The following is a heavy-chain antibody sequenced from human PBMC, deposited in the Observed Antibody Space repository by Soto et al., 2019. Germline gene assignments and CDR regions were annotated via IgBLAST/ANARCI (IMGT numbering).Heavy chain of an antibody. CDR3: ARYEYGNSLYGVDV. V-gene: IGHV4-34*02. CDR2: VDHRGST. Sequence: QVHLQQRGAGLLKPSETLSLNCVVSGESFSGYYWSWIRQTPGMGLEWIGEVDHRGSTTYNPSLKNRASISIDSSKNLFSLELTSVTAADPALYFCARYEYGNSLYGVDVWGQGTRVTVSS. J-gene: IGHJ6*02. D-gene: IGHD1-7*01. CDR1: GESFSGYY.